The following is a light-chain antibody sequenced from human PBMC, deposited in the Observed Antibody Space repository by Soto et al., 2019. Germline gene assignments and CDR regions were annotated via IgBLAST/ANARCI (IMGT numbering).Light chain of an antibody. J-gene: IGLJ2*01. V-gene: IGLV2-14*01. CDR1: SSDIGGYNY. CDR3: SLYTTSSTVA. Sequence: QSALTQSASVSGSPGQAITISCTGTSSDIGGYNYVSWYQQHPDKAPKLMIFEVSNRPSGVSNGFSGSKSGNTASLTISGLLPEDEADYYCSLYTTSSTVAFGGGTKLTVL. CDR2: EVS.